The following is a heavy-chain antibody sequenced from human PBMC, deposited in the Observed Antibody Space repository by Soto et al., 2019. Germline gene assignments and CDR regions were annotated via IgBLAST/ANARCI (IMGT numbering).Heavy chain of an antibody. CDR2: IYYSGGT. D-gene: IGHD2-8*01. J-gene: IGHJ5*02. V-gene: IGHV4-59*01. CDR3: ARAHCTNGVCYSVNWFDP. CDR1: GGSISSYY. Sequence: SETLSLTCTVSGGSISSYYWSWIRQPPGKGLEWIGYIYYSGGTNYNPSLKSRVTISVDTSKNQFSLKLSSVTAADTAVYYCARAHCTNGVCYSVNWFDPWGQGTLVTVSS.